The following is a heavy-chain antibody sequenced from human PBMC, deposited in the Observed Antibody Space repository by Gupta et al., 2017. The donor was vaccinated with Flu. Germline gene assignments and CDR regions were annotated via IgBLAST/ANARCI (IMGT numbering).Heavy chain of an antibody. V-gene: IGHV3-21*06. J-gene: IGHJ4*02. CDR1: GFTFSSYS. CDR3: ARGWEARASFDY. CDR2: ISSSSSYI. D-gene: IGHD1-26*01. Sequence: EVQLVESGGGLVKPGGSLRLPCAASGFTFSSYSMNWVRQAPGKGLEWVAFISSSSSYIYYADSVKGRFTVSRDNAENSLYLQVNSLRVEDTAMYYCARGWEARASFDYWGQGTLVTVSS.